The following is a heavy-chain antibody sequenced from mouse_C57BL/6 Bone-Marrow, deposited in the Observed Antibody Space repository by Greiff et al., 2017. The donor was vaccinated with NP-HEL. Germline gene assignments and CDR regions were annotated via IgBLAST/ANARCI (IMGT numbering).Heavy chain of an antibody. CDR2: ISSGGSYT. CDR1: GFTFSSYG. Sequence: EVQVVESGGDLVKPGGSLKLSCAASGFTFSSYGMSWVRQTPDKRLEWVATISSGGSYTYYPDSVKGRFTISSDNAKNTLDLQRSSLKSEDTAMYYCARDYGSSYDAMDYWGQGTSVTVSS. J-gene: IGHJ4*01. CDR3: ARDYGSSYDAMDY. V-gene: IGHV5-6*01. D-gene: IGHD1-1*01.